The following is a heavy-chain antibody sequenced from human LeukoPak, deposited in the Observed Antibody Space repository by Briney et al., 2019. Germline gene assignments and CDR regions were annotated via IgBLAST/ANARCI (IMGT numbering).Heavy chain of an antibody. CDR1: GYTFTSYG. CDR2: INAGNGNT. CDR3: ARHLTGDPYAFDI. D-gene: IGHD7-27*01. J-gene: IGHJ3*02. Sequence: ASVKVSCKASGYTFTSYGISWVRQAPGQGLEWMGWINAGNGNTKYSQKFQGRVTITRDTSASTAYMELSSLRSEDTAVYYCARHLTGDPYAFDIWGQGTMVTVSS. V-gene: IGHV1-3*01.